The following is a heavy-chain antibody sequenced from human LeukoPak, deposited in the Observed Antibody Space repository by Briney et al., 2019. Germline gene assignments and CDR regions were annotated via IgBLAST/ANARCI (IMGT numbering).Heavy chain of an antibody. V-gene: IGHV1-69*13. J-gene: IGHJ4*02. CDR1: GYTFTNYA. CDR3: ATPWPGCSSTSCRGGWEFDY. CDR2: IIPIFGTA. Sequence: VASVKVSCKASGYTFTNYAMNWVRQAPGQGLEWMGGIIPIFGTANYAQKFQGRVTITADESTSTAYMELSSLRSEDTAVYYCATPWPGCSSTSCRGGWEFDYWGQGTLVTVSS. D-gene: IGHD2-2*01.